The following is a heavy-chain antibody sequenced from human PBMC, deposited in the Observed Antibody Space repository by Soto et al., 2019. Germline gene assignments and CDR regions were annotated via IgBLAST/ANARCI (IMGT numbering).Heavy chain of an antibody. Sequence: SETLSLTCAVYGGSFSGYYWSWIRQPPGKGLEWIGEINHSGSTNYNPSLKSRVTISVDTSKNQFSLKLSSVTAADTAVYYCARSNRKSGYSYGYMLLSFYFDYWGQGTLVTVSS. CDR3: ARSNRKSGYSYGYMLLSFYFDY. CDR1: GGSFSGYY. CDR2: INHSGST. J-gene: IGHJ4*02. V-gene: IGHV4-34*01. D-gene: IGHD5-18*01.